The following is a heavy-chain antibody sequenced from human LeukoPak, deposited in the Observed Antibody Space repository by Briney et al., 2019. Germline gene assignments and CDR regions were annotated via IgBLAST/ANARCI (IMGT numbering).Heavy chain of an antibody. J-gene: IGHJ4*02. D-gene: IGHD1-26*01. CDR1: GGTFSSYT. Sequence: GASVKVSCKASGGTFSSYTISWVRQAPGQGLEWMGRIIPILGIANYAQEFQGRVTITADKSTSTAYMELSSLRSEDTAVYYCARDDGIVGATGGYFDYWGQGTLVTVSS. CDR2: IIPILGIA. V-gene: IGHV1-69*04. CDR3: ARDDGIVGATGGYFDY.